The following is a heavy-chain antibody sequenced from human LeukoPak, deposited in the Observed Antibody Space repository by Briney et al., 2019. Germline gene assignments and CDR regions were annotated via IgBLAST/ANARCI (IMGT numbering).Heavy chain of an antibody. CDR2: IRYDGSNK. J-gene: IGHJ4*02. CDR1: GFTFSTYG. V-gene: IGHV3-30*02. CDR3: AKDFDYSSSSVDY. D-gene: IGHD6-6*01. Sequence: HPGGSLGLSCAVSGFTFSTYGMHWVRQAPGKGLEWVAFIRYDGSNKYYADSVKGRFTISRDNSKNTLYLQMNSLRAEDTALYYCAKDFDYSSSSVDYWGQGTLVTVSP.